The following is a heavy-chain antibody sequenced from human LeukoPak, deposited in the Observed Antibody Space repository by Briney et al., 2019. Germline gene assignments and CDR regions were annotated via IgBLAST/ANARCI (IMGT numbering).Heavy chain of an antibody. V-gene: IGHV4-59*01. CDR2: IYHSGST. J-gene: IGHJ4*02. CDR3: ARSSGWLLSSSDY. Sequence: SETLSLTCTVSGGSISSYYWSWIRQPPGKGLEWIGYIYHSGSTNYNPSLKSRVTISVDTSKNQFSLKLSSVTAADTAVYYCARSSGWLLSSSDYWGQGTLVTVSS. D-gene: IGHD6-19*01. CDR1: GGSISSYY.